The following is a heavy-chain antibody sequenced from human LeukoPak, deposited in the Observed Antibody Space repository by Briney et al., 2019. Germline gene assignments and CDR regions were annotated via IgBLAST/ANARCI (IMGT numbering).Heavy chain of an antibody. Sequence: ASVKVSCKVSGYTLTELSMHWVRQAPGKGLEWMGVFNPEDGETIYAQKLQGRVTMTEDTTTNTAYMELSRLRSEDTAVYYCTTRPTKGRYQLLYSYDFWSDFYPDYSDYWGQGTLVTVSS. D-gene: IGHD3-3*01. V-gene: IGHV1-24*01. J-gene: IGHJ4*02. CDR3: TTRPTKGRYQLLYSYDFWSDFYPDYSDY. CDR1: GYTLTELS. CDR2: FNPEDGET.